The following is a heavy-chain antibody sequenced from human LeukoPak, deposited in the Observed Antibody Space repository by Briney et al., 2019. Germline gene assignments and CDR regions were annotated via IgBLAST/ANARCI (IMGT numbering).Heavy chain of an antibody. CDR1: GFTFNIHW. CDR3: AEEEWFSLDH. V-gene: IGHV3-7*01. J-gene: IGHJ4*02. D-gene: IGHD3-10*01. Sequence: GGSLRLSCEVSGFTFNIHWMSWVRQAPGKGLEWVAKINPDGNDKYYADSVKGRFTISRDNAKRSLYLQMSNLRVDDTAIYYCAEEEWFSLDHWGQGYLVTVSS. CDR2: INPDGNDK.